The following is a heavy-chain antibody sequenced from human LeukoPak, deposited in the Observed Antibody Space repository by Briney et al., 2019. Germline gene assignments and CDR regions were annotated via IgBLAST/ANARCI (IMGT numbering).Heavy chain of an antibody. CDR3: ARVGRGGVVSAATEYFDC. D-gene: IGHD2-2*01. CDR1: GGSISSYY. J-gene: IGHJ4*02. V-gene: IGHV4-59*01. CDR2: IYYSGST. Sequence: SETLSLTCTVSGGSISSYYLSWIRQPPGKGLEWIGYIYYSGSTNYNPSLKSRVTISVDTSKNQFSLKLSSVTAADTAVYYCARVGRGGVVSAATEYFDCWGQGTLVTVSS.